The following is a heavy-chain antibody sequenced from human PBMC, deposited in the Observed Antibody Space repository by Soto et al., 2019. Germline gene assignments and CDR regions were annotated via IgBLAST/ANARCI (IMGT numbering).Heavy chain of an antibody. CDR2: IYYSGST. J-gene: IGHJ6*02. CDR3: GRVRYYDSSGYSPYYYYGMDV. V-gene: IGHV4-59*01. CDR1: GGSISTYY. Sequence: PSGTLSLTCPVSGGSISTYYWSWIRQPPGKGLEWIGYIYYSGSTNYNPSLKSRVTISVDTSKNQFSLKLSSVTAADTAVYYCGRVRYYDSSGYSPYYYYGMDVWGQGTTVTAP. D-gene: IGHD3-22*01.